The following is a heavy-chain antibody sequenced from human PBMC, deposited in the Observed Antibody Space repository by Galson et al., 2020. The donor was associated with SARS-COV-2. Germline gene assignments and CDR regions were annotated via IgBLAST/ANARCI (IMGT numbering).Heavy chain of an antibody. CDR2: ISGSCGST. V-gene: IGHV3-23*01. CDR3: ARDLTMFGGGIHDNALDV. Sequence: TVGSLSLSCAASGFTFSIYAISWVRQAPGTGLDLVSAISGSCGSTYYSDSVNSRFTISRDNSKNTLYLQMNSLRAEDTAVYYCARDLTMFGGGIHDNALDVWGQGTMVTVSS. CDR1: GFTFSIYA. D-gene: IGHD3-3*01. J-gene: IGHJ3*01.